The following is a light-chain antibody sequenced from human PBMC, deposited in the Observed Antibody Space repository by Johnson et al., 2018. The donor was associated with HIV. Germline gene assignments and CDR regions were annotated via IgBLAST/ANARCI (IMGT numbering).Light chain of an antibody. Sequence: QSVLTQPPSVSAAPGQKVSISCSGSSSNIGDNYVSWYQQVPGTAPKLLIYDDTKRPSGIPDRFSGSKSGTSATLGITGLQTGDEADYYCGKWDSSLSAYVFGTGTKVTVL. V-gene: IGLV1-51*02. CDR2: DDT. J-gene: IGLJ1*01. CDR3: GKWDSSLSAYV. CDR1: SSNIGDNY.